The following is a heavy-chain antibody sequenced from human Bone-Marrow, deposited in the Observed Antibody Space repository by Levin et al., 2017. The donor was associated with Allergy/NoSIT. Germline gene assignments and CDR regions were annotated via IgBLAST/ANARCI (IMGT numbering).Heavy chain of an antibody. CDR1: GYTFSDYY. D-gene: IGHD3-10*01. Sequence: GESLKISCKGSGYTFSDYYMQWVGQAPGPGSEWMGLINPRSGGTNYAPKFQGRDSMHSGTFTATVYLGRSGLRADGSAVYYCARHRGVGSGSYDLYYYYLHMDVWGRGTTVTVSS. V-gene: IGHV1-2*02. CDR2: INPRSGGT. J-gene: IGHJ6*03. CDR3: ARHRGVGSGSYDLYYYYLHMDV.